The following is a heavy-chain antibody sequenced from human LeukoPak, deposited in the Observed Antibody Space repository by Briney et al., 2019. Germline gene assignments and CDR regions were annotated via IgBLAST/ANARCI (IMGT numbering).Heavy chain of an antibody. Sequence: KPGGSLRLSCAASGFSFSSYTMNWVRQAPGKGLEWVSSISISSSSIYYADSVKGRFTISRDNAKNSLYLQMNSLRVEDTAVYYCARDFRPWIPFDYWGQGTLVTVSS. CDR3: ARDFRPWIPFDY. CDR1: GFSFSSYT. J-gene: IGHJ4*02. D-gene: IGHD5-12*01. V-gene: IGHV3-21*01. CDR2: ISISSSSI.